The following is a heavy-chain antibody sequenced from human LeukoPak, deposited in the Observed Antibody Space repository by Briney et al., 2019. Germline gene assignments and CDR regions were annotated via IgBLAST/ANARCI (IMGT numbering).Heavy chain of an antibody. D-gene: IGHD5-24*01. CDR3: ARDRGRDGYTDFDY. J-gene: IGHJ4*02. CDR1: GFTFSSHA. Sequence: GGSLRLSCAASGFTFSSHAMSWVRQAPGKGLEWVSYISSSGSTIYYADSVKGRFTISRDNAKNSLYLQMNSLRAEDTAVYYCARDRGRDGYTDFDYWGQGTLVTVSS. CDR2: ISSSGSTI. V-gene: IGHV3-48*04.